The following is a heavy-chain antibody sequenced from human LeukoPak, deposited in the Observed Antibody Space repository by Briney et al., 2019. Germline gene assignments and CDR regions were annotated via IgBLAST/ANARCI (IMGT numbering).Heavy chain of an antibody. V-gene: IGHV4-61*02. CDR3: ARAVAGRGDFDY. J-gene: IGHJ4*02. CDR1: GGSISSGSYY. D-gene: IGHD6-19*01. Sequence: SETLSLTCTVSGGSISSGSYYWSWIRQPAGKGLEWIVRIYTSGSTNYNPSLKSRATISVDTSKNQFSLKLSSVTAADTAVYYCARAVAGRGDFDYWGQGTLVTVSS. CDR2: IYTSGST.